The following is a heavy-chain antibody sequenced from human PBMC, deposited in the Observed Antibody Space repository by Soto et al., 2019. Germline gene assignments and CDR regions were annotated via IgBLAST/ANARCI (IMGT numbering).Heavy chain of an antibody. J-gene: IGHJ4*02. Sequence: QVQLVQSGAEVKKPGSSVKVSCKASGGTFSSYAISWVRQAPGQGLEWMGGIIPIFGTANYAQKFQGRVTIXXDXSXXTAYMELSSLRSEDTAVYYCARDSPYGGNSGDFDYWGQGTLVTVSS. V-gene: IGHV1-69*12. CDR2: IIPIFGTA. CDR1: GGTFSSYA. D-gene: IGHD4-17*01. CDR3: ARDSPYGGNSGDFDY.